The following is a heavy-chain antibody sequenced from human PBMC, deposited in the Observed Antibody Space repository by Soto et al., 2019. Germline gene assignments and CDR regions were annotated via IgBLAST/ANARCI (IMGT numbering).Heavy chain of an antibody. CDR2: ISGGGDST. J-gene: IGHJ4*02. CDR3: ATRSPAFDY. Sequence: EVQLLESGGGLVQPGGSLRLSCAGSGFNFNYFAMSWVRQAPGKGLEWVSTISGGGDSTDHADSVKGRLTISRDNSKSILNLQMNSLRSDDTAVYYCATRSPAFDYWGQGTLVTVSS. V-gene: IGHV3-23*01. CDR1: GFNFNYFA.